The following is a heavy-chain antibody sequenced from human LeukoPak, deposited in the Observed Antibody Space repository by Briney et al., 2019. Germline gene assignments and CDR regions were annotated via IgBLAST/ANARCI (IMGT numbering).Heavy chain of an antibody. CDR2: FDPEDGET. J-gene: IGHJ4*02. CDR1: GYTLTELS. Sequence: ASVKVSCKVSGYTLTELSMHWVRQAPGKGLEWMGGFDPEDGETIYAQKFQGRVTMTEGTSTDTAYMELSSLRSEDTAVYYCATDWGATRGFDYWGQGTLVTVSS. D-gene: IGHD1-26*01. V-gene: IGHV1-24*01. CDR3: ATDWGATRGFDY.